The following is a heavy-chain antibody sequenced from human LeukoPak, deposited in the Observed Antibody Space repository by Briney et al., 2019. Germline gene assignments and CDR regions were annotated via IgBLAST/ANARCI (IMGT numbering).Heavy chain of an antibody. CDR1: GDSVTSGGYY. J-gene: IGHJ3*02. V-gene: IGHV4-31*11. Sequence: SQTLSLTCAVSGDSVTSGGYYWTWIRQHPGKCLEWICYISNSGTTSYNPSLRSRVSISVDTSNNQFSLRLSSVTAADTAVYYCARDVVVTSSPDAFDIWGQGTMVTVSS. D-gene: IGHD2-21*02. CDR2: ISNSGTT. CDR3: ARDVVVTSSPDAFDI.